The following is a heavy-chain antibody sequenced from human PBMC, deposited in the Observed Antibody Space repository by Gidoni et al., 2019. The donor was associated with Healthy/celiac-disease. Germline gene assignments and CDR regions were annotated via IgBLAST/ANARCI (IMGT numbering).Heavy chain of an antibody. CDR2: ISYDGSNK. CDR1: GFTFRSYA. V-gene: IGHV3-30-3*01. J-gene: IGHJ4*02. Sequence: QVQLVESGGGVVQPGRSMRLSCAASGFTFRSYAMHWVRQAPGKGREWVAVISYDGSNKYYADSVKGRFTISRDNSKNTLYLQMNSLRAEDTAVYYCARDPRGTMIVVVITYFDYWGQGTLVTVSS. CDR3: ARDPRGTMIVVVITYFDY. D-gene: IGHD3-22*01.